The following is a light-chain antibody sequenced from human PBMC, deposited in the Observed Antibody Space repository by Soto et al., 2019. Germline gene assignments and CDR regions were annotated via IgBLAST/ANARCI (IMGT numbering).Light chain of an antibody. CDR3: QSYLSAPFT. CDR1: QGIANY. CDR2: GAS. J-gene: IGKJ3*01. V-gene: IGKV1-27*01. Sequence: DIQMTQSPSSLSASVGDRVTITCRATQGIANYLAWYQQKPGKAPKLLIYGASSLQSGVPSRFGGNGSGTDFTLTISSLQAEDVATYYCQSYLSAPFTFGPGTNVYIK.